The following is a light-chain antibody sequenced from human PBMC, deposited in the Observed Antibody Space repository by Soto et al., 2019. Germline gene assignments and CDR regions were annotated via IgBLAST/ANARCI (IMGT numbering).Light chain of an antibody. CDR1: SSDLGSYDL. CDR3: CSYAGSATSWV. V-gene: IGLV2-23*02. J-gene: IGLJ3*02. Sequence: QSVLTQPASVSATPGQSLTISCTGTSSDLGSYDLVSWYQHHPGKAPKLIIYEVNKRPSGVSDRFSASKSGNTASLTIPGLQAEDESDYYCCSYAGSATSWVFGGGTQLTVL. CDR2: EVN.